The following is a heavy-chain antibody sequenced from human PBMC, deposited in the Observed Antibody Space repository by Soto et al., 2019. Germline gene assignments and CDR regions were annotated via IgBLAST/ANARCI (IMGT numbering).Heavy chain of an antibody. CDR1: GFTFSSYS. CDR2: ISSSSSTI. Sequence: GGSLRLSCAASGFTFSSYSMNWVRQAPGKGLEWVSYISSSSSTIYYADSVKGRFTISRDNAKNSLYLQMNSLRAEDTAVYYCASLDFWSGYYGMDVWGQGTTVTVSS. D-gene: IGHD3-3*01. J-gene: IGHJ6*02. V-gene: IGHV3-48*04. CDR3: ASLDFWSGYYGMDV.